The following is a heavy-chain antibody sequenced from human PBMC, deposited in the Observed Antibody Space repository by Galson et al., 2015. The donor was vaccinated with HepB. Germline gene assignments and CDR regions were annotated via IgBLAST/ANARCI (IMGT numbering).Heavy chain of an antibody. V-gene: IGHV3-74*01. Sequence: LRLSCAASGFTFSSYWMHWVRQAPGKGLVWVSRINSDGSNTDYAASVKGRFTISRDNAKNTLYLQMNSLRAEDTAVYYCTRDLRTIAARRAFGYWGQGTLVTVSS. D-gene: IGHD6-6*01. J-gene: IGHJ4*02. CDR1: GFTFSSYW. CDR2: INSDGSNT. CDR3: TRDLRTIAARRAFGY.